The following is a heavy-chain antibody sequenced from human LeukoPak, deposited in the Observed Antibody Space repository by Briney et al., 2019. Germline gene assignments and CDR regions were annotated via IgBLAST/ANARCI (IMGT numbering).Heavy chain of an antibody. J-gene: IGHJ4*02. CDR1: GYTFASHG. V-gene: IGHV1-18*01. D-gene: IGHD6-19*01. Sequence: ASVKVSCKASGYTFASHGISWVRQVPGQGLEWMGWISAYNGDTKYAQKTQGRVTMTTDASTSTVYMELRSLRSDDTAMYYCARDPSNTSGFYAYLDSWGQGTLVTVSS. CDR3: ARDPSNTSGFYAYLDS. CDR2: ISAYNGDT.